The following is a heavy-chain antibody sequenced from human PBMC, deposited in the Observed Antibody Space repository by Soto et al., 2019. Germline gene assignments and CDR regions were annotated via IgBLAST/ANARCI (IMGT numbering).Heavy chain of an antibody. CDR1: GFTFSSYG. CDR2: IWYDGSNK. V-gene: IGHV3-33*01. CDR3: ARDRDDILTGYYYYYGMDV. Sequence: QVQLVESGGGVVQPGRSLRLSCAASGFTFSSYGMHWVRQAPGKGLEWVAVIWYDGSNKYYADSGKGRFTISRDNSKNTLYLQMHSLRAADTAVYYRARDRDDILTGYYYYYGMDVWGQGTTVTVSS. D-gene: IGHD3-9*01. J-gene: IGHJ6*02.